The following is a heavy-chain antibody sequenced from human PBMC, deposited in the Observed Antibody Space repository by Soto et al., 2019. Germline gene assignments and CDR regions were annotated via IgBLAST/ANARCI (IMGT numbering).Heavy chain of an antibody. D-gene: IGHD1-26*01. CDR3: ARWEQPLFDY. CDR1: GFNVSAYT. Sequence: VKLVESGGGVVQPGRSLRLSCAASGFNVSAYTMHWVRQAPGKGLEWVAVISSDGNHKYYTDSVKGRFTISRDTSTNTLYLQMNSLRAEDTAVYYCARWEQPLFDYWGQGTLVTVYS. J-gene: IGHJ4*02. V-gene: IGHV3-30-3*01. CDR2: ISSDGNHK.